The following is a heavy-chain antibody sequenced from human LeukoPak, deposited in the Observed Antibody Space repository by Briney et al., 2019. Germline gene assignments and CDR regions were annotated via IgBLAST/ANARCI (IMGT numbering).Heavy chain of an antibody. CDR3: ARDLDFYATDY. J-gene: IGHJ4*02. CDR1: GFSLSGYW. CDR2: ISKDGYWI. D-gene: IGHD2/OR15-2a*01. V-gene: IGHV3-7*01. Sequence: GGSLRLSCAASGFSLSGYWMSWVRQAPGQGLEWVANISKDGYWIHYADAVKGRFTISRDNAKNSLSLQMNSLRSDDPAIYYCARDLDFYATDYWGQGTLVTVAS.